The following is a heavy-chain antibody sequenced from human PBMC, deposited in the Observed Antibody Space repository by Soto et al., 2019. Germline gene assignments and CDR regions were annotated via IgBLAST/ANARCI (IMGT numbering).Heavy chain of an antibody. V-gene: IGHV3-33*01. CDR3: ARELLYGSGNHGYLYYGMDV. J-gene: IGHJ6*02. D-gene: IGHD3-10*01. Sequence: QVQLVESGGGVVQPGKSLRLSCAASGFSFSSYAMHWVRQAPGKGLQWVALIWFDGSKTYYADSVKGRFTISRDSSKNTLDLQMNSLRAEETAVYYCARELLYGSGNHGYLYYGMDVWGQGTTVTVSS. CDR1: GFSFSSYA. CDR2: IWFDGSKT.